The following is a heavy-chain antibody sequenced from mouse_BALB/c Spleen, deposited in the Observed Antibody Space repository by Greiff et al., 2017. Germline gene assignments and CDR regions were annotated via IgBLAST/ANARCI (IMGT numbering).Heavy chain of an antibody. J-gene: IGHJ4*01. CDR2: IWRGGST. Sequence: VQLVESGPGLVQPSQSLSITCTVSGFSLTSYGVHWVRQSPGKGLEWLGVIWRGGSTDYNAAFISRLSSSKDNSKSQVFLKMNSLQTDDTAMYYCARDFGNYEWYYAMDYWGQGTSVTVSS. D-gene: IGHD2-1*01. CDR3: ARDFGNYEWYYAMDY. V-gene: IGHV2-4-1*01. CDR1: GFSLTSYG.